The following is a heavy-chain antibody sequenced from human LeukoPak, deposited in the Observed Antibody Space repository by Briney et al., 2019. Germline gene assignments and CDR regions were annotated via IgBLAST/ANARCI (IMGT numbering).Heavy chain of an antibody. Sequence: QPGGSLRLSCTASAFAFSNHAMSWVRQAPGKGLEWVSSISISGGTTYYTDSVKGRFTISRDNSENTLHLQMNSLRPEDTAIYYCARDPILVRGYFDYWGQGTLVTVSS. CDR1: AFAFSNHA. CDR3: ARDPILVRGYFDY. V-gene: IGHV3-23*01. J-gene: IGHJ4*02. D-gene: IGHD3-10*01. CDR2: ISISGGTT.